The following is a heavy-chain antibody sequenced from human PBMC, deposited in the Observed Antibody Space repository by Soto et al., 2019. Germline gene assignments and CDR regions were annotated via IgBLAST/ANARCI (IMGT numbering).Heavy chain of an antibody. CDR2: ISAYNGNT. CDR3: ARDTPYGDYDPTFDY. CDR1: GYTLSRYC. Sequence: GGPMKVSCKASGYTLSRYCVSWGGQAPGQGLEWMGWISAYNGNTNYAQKLQGRVTMTTDTSTSTAYMELRSLRSDDTAVYYCARDTPYGDYDPTFDYWGQGTLVTVSS. D-gene: IGHD4-17*01. J-gene: IGHJ4*02. V-gene: IGHV1-18*01.